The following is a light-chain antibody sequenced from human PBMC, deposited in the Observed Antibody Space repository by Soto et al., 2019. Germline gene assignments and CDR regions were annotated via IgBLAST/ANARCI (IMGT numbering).Light chain of an antibody. J-gene: IGLJ3*02. CDR1: SSNMGTGYD. CDR3: QSYDSSLSGWV. Sequence: QSVLTQPPSVSGAPGQRVTISCTGSSSNMGTGYDVYWYQQLPGTAPKLLIYGNNNRPSGVPDRFPGSKSGTSGSLAITGLQAEDEADYYCQSYDSSLSGWVFGGGTKLTVL. V-gene: IGLV1-40*01. CDR2: GNN.